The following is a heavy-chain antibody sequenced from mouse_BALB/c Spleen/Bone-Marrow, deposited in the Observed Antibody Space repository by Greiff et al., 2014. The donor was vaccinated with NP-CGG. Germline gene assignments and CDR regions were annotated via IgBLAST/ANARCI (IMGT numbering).Heavy chain of an antibody. CDR3: AREADGYYVGAMDY. CDR2: INPYNDGT. CDR1: GYTFSSYV. V-gene: IGHV1-14*01. J-gene: IGHJ4*01. D-gene: IGHD2-3*01. Sequence: EVQLQQSGPELGKPGASVKMSCKASGYTFSSYVIHWVKQKPGQGLEWIGYINPYNDGTKYNEKFKGKATLTSDKSSSTAYIDLSSLTSEDSAVYYRAREADGYYVGAMDYWGQGTSVTVSS.